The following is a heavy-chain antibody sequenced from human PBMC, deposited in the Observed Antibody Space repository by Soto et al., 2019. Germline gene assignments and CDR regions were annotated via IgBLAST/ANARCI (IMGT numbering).Heavy chain of an antibody. CDR1: GGSISSGSYY. CDR3: ARHGSSSWSPFDY. V-gene: IGHV4-39*01. CDR2: IYYNGST. J-gene: IGHJ4*02. Sequence: ETLARAFTVSGGSISSGSYYWGWIRQPPVKVLEWIGSIYYNGSTYYNPSLKSRVTISVYTSKNQFSLTLSSVTAADTAVYYCARHGSSSWSPFDYWGQRTIVTVSS. D-gene: IGHD6-13*01.